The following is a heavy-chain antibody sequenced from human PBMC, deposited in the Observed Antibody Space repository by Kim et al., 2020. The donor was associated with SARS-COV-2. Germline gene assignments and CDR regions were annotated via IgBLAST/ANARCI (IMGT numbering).Heavy chain of an antibody. CDR3: ARRGAVAGNPVYDY. J-gene: IGHJ4*01. D-gene: IGHD6-19*01. Sequence: SDTLSLTCTVSGGSISSSGHYWTWIRQPPGKGLEWIGSIYYSGTTYYNPSLKNRITISVDTTKNQFSLNLSSVTAADTAVYFCARRGAVAGNPVYDYWG. CDR2: IYYSGTT. CDR1: GGSISSSGHY. V-gene: IGHV4-39*01.